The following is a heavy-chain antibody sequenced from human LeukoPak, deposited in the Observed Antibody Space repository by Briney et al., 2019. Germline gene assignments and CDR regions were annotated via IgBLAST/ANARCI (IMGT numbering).Heavy chain of an antibody. CDR2: ISGGSSYI. CDR1: GFTFSGYA. Sequence: GVLRLSCAASGFTFSGYAMKWARQAPGKGLEWVSSISGGSSYIYYADSVKGRFTISRDNAKNSLYLQMNSLRAEDTAVYYCARVIGGATPYSFDYWGQGTLVTVSS. V-gene: IGHV3-21*01. D-gene: IGHD1-26*01. J-gene: IGHJ4*02. CDR3: ARVIGGATPYSFDY.